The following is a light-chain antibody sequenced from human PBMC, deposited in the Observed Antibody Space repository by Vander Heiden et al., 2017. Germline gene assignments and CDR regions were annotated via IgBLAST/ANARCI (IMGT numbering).Light chain of an antibody. V-gene: IGKV4-1*01. Sequence: DTVVSQSPDSLTVSLGGRATINCKSSQNLLYTSNNKNYLAWYRQKAGQPPELLIYWASTRNSGVPDRLSGSGSGTEFTLTTNNMQAEDVAVYYCQQYYSAPYTFGRGTRVDIK. CDR1: QNLLYTSNNKNY. J-gene: IGKJ2*01. CDR2: WAS. CDR3: QQYYSAPYT.